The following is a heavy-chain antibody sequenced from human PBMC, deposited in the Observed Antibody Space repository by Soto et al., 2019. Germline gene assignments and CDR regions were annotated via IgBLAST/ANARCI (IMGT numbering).Heavy chain of an antibody. J-gene: IGHJ6*02. CDR1: GYTFTSYV. V-gene: IGHV1-18*01. CDR3: ASYREQLVLYGMDV. CDR2: ISAYNGNT. D-gene: IGHD6-13*01. Sequence: QVQLVQSGAEVKKPGASVKVSCKASGYTFTSYVISWVRQAPGQGLEWMGWISAYNGNTNYAQNLQGRVTMTTDTSTSTAYMELRSLISDDTAVYYCASYREQLVLYGMDVWGQGTTVTVSS.